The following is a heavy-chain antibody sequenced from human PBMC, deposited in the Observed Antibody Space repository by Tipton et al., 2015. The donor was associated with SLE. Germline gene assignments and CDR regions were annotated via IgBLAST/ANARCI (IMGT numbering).Heavy chain of an antibody. V-gene: IGHV4-39*01. CDR3: AEVIAAALTGYFDC. J-gene: IGHJ4*02. CDR2: IYYSGAT. D-gene: IGHD6-13*01. Sequence: LRLSCTVSADSISRSTYYWGWIRQPPGKGLEWIGSIYYSGATYYSPSLKSRVTISVDTSKNQFSLKLNSVTAADTAVYYCAEVIAAALTGYFDCWGQGTLVTVSS. CDR1: ADSISRSTYY.